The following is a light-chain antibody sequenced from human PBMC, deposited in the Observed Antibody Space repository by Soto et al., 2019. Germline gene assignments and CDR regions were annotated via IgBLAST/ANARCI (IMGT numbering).Light chain of an antibody. Sequence: QSVLTQPASVSGSPGQSITISCTGTSSDVGGYNYVSWYEQHPGKAPKLMIYEVSNRPSGVSSRFSGSKSGNTASLTISGLQAEDEADYYCSSYTGSNIVFGGGTK. CDR3: SSYTGSNIV. J-gene: IGLJ3*02. CDR1: SSDVGGYNY. V-gene: IGLV2-14*01. CDR2: EVS.